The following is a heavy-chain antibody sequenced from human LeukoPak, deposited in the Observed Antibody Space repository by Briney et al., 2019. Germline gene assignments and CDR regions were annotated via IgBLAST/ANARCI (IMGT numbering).Heavy chain of an antibody. CDR3: AIIYGSGSYYLDY. J-gene: IGHJ4*02. Sequence: GRSLRLSCAASGFTFSSYGMHWVRQAPGKGLEWAAVISHGGSNKYYTDSVKGRFTISRDNSENTLYLQMNSPRAEDTAVYYCAIIYGSGSYYLDYWGQGTLVTVSS. CDR2: ISHGGSNK. CDR1: GFTFSSYG. D-gene: IGHD3-10*01. V-gene: IGHV3-30*03.